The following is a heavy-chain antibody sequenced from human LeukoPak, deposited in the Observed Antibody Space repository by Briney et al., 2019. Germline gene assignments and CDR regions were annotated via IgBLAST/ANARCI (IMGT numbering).Heavy chain of an antibody. CDR1: GYTFTSYG. Sequence: GASVKVSCKASGYTFTSYGISWVRQAPGQGLEWMGWISAYNGNTNYAQKLQGRVTMTTDTSTSTAYMELRSLRSDDTAVYYCARDKCPTGWATIYYYYYMDVWGKGTTVTVSS. CDR2: ISAYNGNT. J-gene: IGHJ6*03. V-gene: IGHV1-18*01. CDR3: ARDKCPTGWATIYYYYYMDV. D-gene: IGHD1-26*01.